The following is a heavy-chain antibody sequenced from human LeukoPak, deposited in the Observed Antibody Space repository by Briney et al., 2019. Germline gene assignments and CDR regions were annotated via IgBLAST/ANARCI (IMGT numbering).Heavy chain of an antibody. CDR3: ARDNGYKLKEAFDI. CDR1: GFSFSSYS. D-gene: IGHD5-24*01. Sequence: GGSLRLSCAASGFSFSSYSMNWVRQAPGRGLEWVSSISSSSSYIYYADSVKGRFTISRDNAKNSLYLKMNSLRAEDTAVYYCARDNGYKLKEAFDIWGQGTMVTVSS. CDR2: ISSSSSYI. V-gene: IGHV3-21*01. J-gene: IGHJ3*02.